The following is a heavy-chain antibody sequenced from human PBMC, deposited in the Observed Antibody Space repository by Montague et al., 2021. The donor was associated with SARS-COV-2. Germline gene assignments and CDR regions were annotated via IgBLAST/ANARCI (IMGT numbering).Heavy chain of an antibody. V-gene: IGHV2-70*01. J-gene: IGHJ4*02. D-gene: IGHD3-9*01. Sequence: PALVTPTQTLTLTCTFSGFSLSTSGMCVSWIRQPPGKALEWLALIDWDDDKYYSTSLKTRLTISKDTSKNQVVLTMTNMDPVDTATYYYARTYYDILTGYYTYDYWGQGTLVTVSS. CDR2: IDWDDDK. CDR1: GFSLSTSGMC. CDR3: ARTYYDILTGYYTYDY.